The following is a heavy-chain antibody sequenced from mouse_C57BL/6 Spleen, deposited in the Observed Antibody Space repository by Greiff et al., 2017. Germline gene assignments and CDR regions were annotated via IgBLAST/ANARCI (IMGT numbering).Heavy chain of an antibody. J-gene: IGHJ4*01. V-gene: IGHV2-2*01. CDR1: GFSLTSYG. CDR3: ARKNSYYYAMDY. CDR2: IWSGGST. Sequence: LQESGPGLVQPSQSLSITCTVSGFSLTSYGVHWVRQSPGKGLEWLGVIWSGGSTDYNAAFISRLSISKDNSKCQVFFKMNSLQADDTAIYYCARKNSYYYAMDYWGQGTSVTVSS.